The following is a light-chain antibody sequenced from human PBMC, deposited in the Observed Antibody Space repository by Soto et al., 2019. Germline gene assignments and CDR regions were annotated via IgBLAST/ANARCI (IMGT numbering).Light chain of an antibody. J-gene: IGKJ1*01. CDR2: GAA. Sequence: EIVMTQSPATLSVSPGQRVTLSCRASQSVNTNLAWYQHKPGQAPRLLMYGAATWATGTPARFNGTGSGTEFTLTISSLQSEDFAVYYCQQYNTWTWTFGQGTKVDIK. V-gene: IGKV3-15*01. CDR3: QQYNTWTWT. CDR1: QSVNTN.